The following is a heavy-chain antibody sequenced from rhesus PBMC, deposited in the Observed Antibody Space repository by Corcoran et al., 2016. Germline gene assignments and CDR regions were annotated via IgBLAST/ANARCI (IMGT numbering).Heavy chain of an antibody. J-gene: IGHJ5-1*01. Sequence: VQLQESGPGLVKPSETLSLTCPFSGGSLRGSYYWSWNRPPPGKGLEWIGGIYGNSASTYYNPSLKSRVTISKDTSKNQFSLKLSSVTAADTAVYYCARLPISNRFDVWGPGVLVTVSS. CDR2: IYGNSAST. D-gene: IGHD3-40*01. V-gene: IGHV4-143*01. CDR1: GGSLRGSYY. CDR3: ARLPISNRFDV.